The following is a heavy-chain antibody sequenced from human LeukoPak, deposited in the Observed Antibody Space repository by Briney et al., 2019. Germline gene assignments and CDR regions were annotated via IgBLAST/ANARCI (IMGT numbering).Heavy chain of an antibody. CDR3: ARDKRKGIVGSTKSYFDY. D-gene: IGHD1-26*01. V-gene: IGHV3-11*04. CDR1: GFTFRDYY. CDR2: ISSSVTTV. Sequence: GGSLRLSCAASGFTFRDYYMAWIRQAPGKGLEWVSHISSSVTTVYYADSVRGRFTLSRDNAKNSVSLQINSLRAEDTAVYYCARDKRKGIVGSTKSYFDYWGQGTLVTVSS. J-gene: IGHJ4*02.